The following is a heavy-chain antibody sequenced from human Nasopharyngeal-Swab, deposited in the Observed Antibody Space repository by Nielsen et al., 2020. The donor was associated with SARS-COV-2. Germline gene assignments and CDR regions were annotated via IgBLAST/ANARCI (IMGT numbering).Heavy chain of an antibody. V-gene: IGHV3-21*01. Sequence: GESLKISCAASGFTFSSYGMNWVRQAPGKGLEWVSSISSSSSYIYYADSVKGRFTISRDNAKNSLYLQMNSLRAEDTAVYYCARPYDSSGYYYYYYMDVWGKGTTVTVSS. D-gene: IGHD3-22*01. CDR3: ARPYDSSGYYYYYYMDV. CDR2: ISSSSSYI. J-gene: IGHJ6*03. CDR1: GFTFSSYG.